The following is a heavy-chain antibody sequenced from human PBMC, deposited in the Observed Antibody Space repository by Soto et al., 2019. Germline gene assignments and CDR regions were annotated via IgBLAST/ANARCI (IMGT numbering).Heavy chain of an antibody. D-gene: IGHD3-16*02. CDR3: ARGGVFYDYIWGSYRYIAFDI. CDR2: MNPNSGNT. V-gene: IGHV1-8*01. Sequence: ASVKVSCNASGYTFTSYDINWVRQATGQGLEWMGWMNPNSGNTGYAQKFQGRVTMTRNTSISTAYMELSSLRSEDTAVYYCARGGVFYDYIWGSYRYIAFDIWGQGTMVTVSS. CDR1: GYTFTSYD. J-gene: IGHJ3*02.